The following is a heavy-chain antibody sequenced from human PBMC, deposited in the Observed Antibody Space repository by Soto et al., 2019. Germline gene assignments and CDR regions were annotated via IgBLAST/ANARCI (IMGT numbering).Heavy chain of an antibody. Sequence: EVPLVESGGGLVQPGGSLTLSCAASGFTFSSYNMNWVRQAPGKGLEWISFIGSSADKYYVDSVKGRFTISRDNAKNSLFLHMNSLRDEDTAVYYCAKDRGGAGWPLFDYWGQGTLVTVSS. V-gene: IGHV3-48*02. CDR2: IGSSADK. CDR1: GFTFSSYN. CDR3: AKDRGGAGWPLFDY. J-gene: IGHJ4*02. D-gene: IGHD6-19*01.